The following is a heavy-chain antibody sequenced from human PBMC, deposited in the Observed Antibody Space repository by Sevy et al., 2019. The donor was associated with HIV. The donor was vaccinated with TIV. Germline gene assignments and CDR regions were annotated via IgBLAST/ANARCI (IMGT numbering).Heavy chain of an antibody. V-gene: IGHV3-30*14. CDR3: AVGEGFFLY. J-gene: IGHJ4*02. Sequence: GGSLRLSCAASRFAFSSYAVHWVRQAPGKGLEWVAFISHDGTNTDYAASVKGRFTITRDNARNTLHLDISSLRVEDTAVYCGAVGEGFFLYWGQGTLVTVSS. D-gene: IGHD1-26*01. CDR2: ISHDGTNT. CDR1: RFAFSSYA.